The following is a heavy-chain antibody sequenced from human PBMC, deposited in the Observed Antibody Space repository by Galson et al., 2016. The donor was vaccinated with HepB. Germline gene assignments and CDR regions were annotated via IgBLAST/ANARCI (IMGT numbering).Heavy chain of an antibody. CDR2: IKRDGSQI. CDR3: ARAQWRQARRAAYFDY. Sequence: SLRLSRAASGFTFSDYWMNWVRQAPGQGLEWVANIKRDGSQIYYVDSVKGRFTISRDNFQNSLFLQMNSVRAEDTAVYYCARAQWRQARRAAYFDYWGQGALVTVSS. V-gene: IGHV3-7*04. J-gene: IGHJ4*02. CDR1: GFTFSDYW. D-gene: IGHD5-18*01.